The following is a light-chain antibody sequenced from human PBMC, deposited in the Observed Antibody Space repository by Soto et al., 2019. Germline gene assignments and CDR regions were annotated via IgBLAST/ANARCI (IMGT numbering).Light chain of an antibody. V-gene: IGKV4-1*01. CDR1: QSGLYSSNNKNS. CDR3: QQYYSTPWT. J-gene: IGKJ1*01. Sequence: DIVMTQSPDSPPLSVGSSSTINCKSAQSGLYSSNNKNSLAWYQQKPGQPPNLLIYWASTRESGVPDRFSGSGSGTDFTLTISSLQAEDVAVYYCQQYYSTPWTFGQGTKVDIK. CDR2: WAS.